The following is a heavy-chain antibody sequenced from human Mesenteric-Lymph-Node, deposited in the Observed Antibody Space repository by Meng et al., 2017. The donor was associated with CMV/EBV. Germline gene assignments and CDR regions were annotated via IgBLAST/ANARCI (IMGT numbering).Heavy chain of an antibody. V-gene: IGHV3-9*01. CDR1: GFTFDEYA. J-gene: IGHJ4*02. CDR2: ISWNSGSI. CDR3: ARDGGQLTGDLDY. Sequence: SLKISCAASGFTFDEYAMHWVRQVPGKGLEWVSGISWNSGSIAYADSVKSRFTISRDNAKNSLYLQMNSLRAEDTAVYYCARDGGQLTGDLDYWGQGTLVTVSS. D-gene: IGHD7-27*01.